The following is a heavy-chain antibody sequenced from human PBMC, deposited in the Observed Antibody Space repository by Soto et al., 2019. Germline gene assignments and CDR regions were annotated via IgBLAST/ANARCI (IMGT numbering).Heavy chain of an antibody. V-gene: IGHV3-23*01. CDR1: GFTFSSYA. CDR3: AKARPLYDFWSGYHFDY. CDR2: ISGSGGST. Sequence: GSLRLSCAASGFTFSSYAMSWVRQAPGKGLEWVSAISGSGGSTYYADSVKGRFTISRDNSKNTLYLQMNSLRAEDTAVYYCAKARPLYDFWSGYHFDYWGQGTLVTVSS. D-gene: IGHD3-3*01. J-gene: IGHJ4*02.